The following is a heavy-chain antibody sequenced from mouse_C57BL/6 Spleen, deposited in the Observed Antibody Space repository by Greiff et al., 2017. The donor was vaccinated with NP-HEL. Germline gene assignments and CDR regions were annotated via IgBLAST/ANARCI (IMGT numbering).Heavy chain of an antibody. D-gene: IGHD1-1*02. CDR2: IHPNSGST. CDR1: GYTFTSYW. Sequence: QVHLKQPGAELVKPGASVKLSCKASGYTFTSYWMHWVKQRPGQGLEWIGMIHPNSGSTNYNEKFKSKATLTVDKSSSTAYMQLSSLTSEDSAVHYCARYYDYYAMDYWGQGTSVTVSS. V-gene: IGHV1-64*01. J-gene: IGHJ4*01. CDR3: ARYYDYYAMDY.